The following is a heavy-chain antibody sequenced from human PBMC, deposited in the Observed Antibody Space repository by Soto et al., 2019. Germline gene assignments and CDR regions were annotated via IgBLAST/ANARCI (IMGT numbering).Heavy chain of an antibody. D-gene: IGHD1-20*01. V-gene: IGHV1-69*12. CDR2: IIPIFGTA. J-gene: IGHJ6*02. Sequence: QVQLVQSGAEVKKPGSSVKVSCKASGGTFSSYAISWVRQAPGQGLEWMGGIIPIFGTANYAQKFQGRVTITADEXTXPADMELSSLRSEDTAVYYCARSITVTVSYDYGMDVWGQGPTVTVSS. CDR3: ARSITVTVSYDYGMDV. CDR1: GGTFSSYA.